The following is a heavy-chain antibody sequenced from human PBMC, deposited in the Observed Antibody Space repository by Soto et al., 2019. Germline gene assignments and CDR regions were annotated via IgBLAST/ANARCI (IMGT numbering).Heavy chain of an antibody. CDR1: GGSISSGGYY. Sequence: QVQLRESGPGLVKPSQTLSLTCTVSGGSISSGGYYWSWIRQHPGKGLEWIGYIYYSGSTYYNPSLKSRVTISVDTSKNQFSLKLRSVTAADTAVYYCARESPKSGGNWFDPWGQGTLVSVSS. CDR3: ARESPKSGGNWFDP. CDR2: IYYSGST. V-gene: IGHV4-31*03. J-gene: IGHJ5*02.